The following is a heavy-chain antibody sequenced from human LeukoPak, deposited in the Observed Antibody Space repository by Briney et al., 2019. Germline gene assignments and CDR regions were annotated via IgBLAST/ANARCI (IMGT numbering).Heavy chain of an antibody. V-gene: IGHV4-4*02. J-gene: IGHJ6*03. CDR3: ATNYGSGSYFRHYYYYMDV. CDR1: GASITSNYW. CDR2: SFHTGSA. D-gene: IGHD3-10*01. Sequence: SETLSLTCAVSGASITSNYWWDWVRQAPGKGLEWIGESFHTGSANYNPSLKSRASISVDKSTNQFSLALTSVTAADTAVYYCATNYGSGSYFRHYYYYMDVWGKGTTVTISS.